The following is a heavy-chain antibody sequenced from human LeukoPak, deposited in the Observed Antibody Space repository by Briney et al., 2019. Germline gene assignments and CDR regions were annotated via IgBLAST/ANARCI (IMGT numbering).Heavy chain of an antibody. Sequence: GASVKVSCKASGYTFTSYGISWVRQAPGQGLEWMGGIIPIFGTANYAQKFQGRVTITADESTSTAYMELSSLRSEDTAVYYCARGGDGYKPYSGSYSVPKKDNWFDPWGQGTLVTVSS. CDR2: IIPIFGTA. J-gene: IGHJ5*02. V-gene: IGHV1-69*13. D-gene: IGHD1-26*01. CDR1: GYTFTSYG. CDR3: ARGGDGYKPYSGSYSVPKKDNWFDP.